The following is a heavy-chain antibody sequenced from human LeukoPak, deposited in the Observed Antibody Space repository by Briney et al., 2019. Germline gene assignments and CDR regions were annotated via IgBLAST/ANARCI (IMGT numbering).Heavy chain of an antibody. CDR2: IHYSGST. Sequence: SETLSLTCTVSGDSISSSSYYWGWIRQPPGKGLEWIGSIHYSGSTYYNPSLKSRATISVDTSKNQFSLKLTSVTAADTAVYYCARDWYYYDSSGYYPYFDYWGQGTLVAVSS. V-gene: IGHV4-39*07. CDR1: GDSISSSSYY. J-gene: IGHJ4*02. D-gene: IGHD3-22*01. CDR3: ARDWYYYDSSGYYPYFDY.